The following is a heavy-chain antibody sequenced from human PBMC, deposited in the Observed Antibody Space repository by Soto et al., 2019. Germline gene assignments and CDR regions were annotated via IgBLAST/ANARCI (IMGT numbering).Heavy chain of an antibody. CDR2: ISAYNGNT. D-gene: IGHD1-20*01. V-gene: IGHV1-18*04. CDR1: GYTFTSYG. Sequence: QVQLVQSGAEVKKPGASVKVSCKASGYTFTSYGIRWVRQAPGQGLEWMGWISAYNGNTNYAQKLQGRVTMTTDTSTSTAYMELRSLRSDDTAVYYCARVRAYNWKEMGFDPWGQGTLVTVSS. J-gene: IGHJ5*02. CDR3: ARVRAYNWKEMGFDP.